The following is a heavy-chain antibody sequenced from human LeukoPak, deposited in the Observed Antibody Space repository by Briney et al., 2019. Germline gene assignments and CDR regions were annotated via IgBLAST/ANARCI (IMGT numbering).Heavy chain of an antibody. CDR3: ARVGPYCGGDCYPGYFDY. J-gene: IGHJ4*02. D-gene: IGHD2-21*02. V-gene: IGHV3-30-3*01. Sequence: GRSLRLSCAASGFTFSSYAMHWVRQAPGKGLEWVAVISYDGSNKYYADSVKGRFTISRDNSKNTLYLQMNSLRAEDTAVYYCARVGPYCGGDCYPGYFDYWGQGTLVTVSS. CDR2: ISYDGSNK. CDR1: GFTFSSYA.